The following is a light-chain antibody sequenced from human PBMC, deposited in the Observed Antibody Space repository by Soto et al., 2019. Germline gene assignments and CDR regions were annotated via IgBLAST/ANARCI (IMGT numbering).Light chain of an antibody. Sequence: QSVLTQPPSASGTPGQRVTISCSGSNSNIGSNTVNWYQQLPGTAPKLLIYNNNRRPSGVPDRFSGSKYGTSASLAISGLQSEDEADYYCAAWDDSLNGVVFGGGTKLTVL. CDR1: NSNIGSNT. CDR3: AAWDDSLNGVV. J-gene: IGLJ2*01. V-gene: IGLV1-44*01. CDR2: NNN.